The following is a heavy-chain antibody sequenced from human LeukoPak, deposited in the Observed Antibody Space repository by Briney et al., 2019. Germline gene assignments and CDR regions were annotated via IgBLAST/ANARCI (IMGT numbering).Heavy chain of an antibody. Sequence: TGGSLRLSCTASGFTLRDHGVGWVRQAPEKGLEWVGFIRSTVFGGTTEYAASVRGRFSISRDDSKSIAYLQMSSLKTEDSAVYYCTRDKDWSYDYWGRGTLVTVSS. D-gene: IGHD3/OR15-3a*01. J-gene: IGHJ4*02. CDR2: IRSTVFGGTT. V-gene: IGHV3-49*04. CDR3: TRDKDWSYDY. CDR1: GFTLRDHG.